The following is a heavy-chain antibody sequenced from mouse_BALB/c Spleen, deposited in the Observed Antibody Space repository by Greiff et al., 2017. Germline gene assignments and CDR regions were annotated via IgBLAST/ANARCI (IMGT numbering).Heavy chain of an antibody. CDR2: IWAGGST. CDR1: GFSLTSYG. Sequence: VMLVESGPGLVAPSQSLSITCTVSGFSLTSYGVHWVRQPPGKGLEWLGVIWAGGSTNYNSALMSRLSISKDNSKSQVFLKMNSLQTDDTAMYYCARERSYDYDWFAYWGQGTLVTVSA. J-gene: IGHJ3*01. D-gene: IGHD2-4*01. V-gene: IGHV2-9*02. CDR3: ARERSYDYDWFAY.